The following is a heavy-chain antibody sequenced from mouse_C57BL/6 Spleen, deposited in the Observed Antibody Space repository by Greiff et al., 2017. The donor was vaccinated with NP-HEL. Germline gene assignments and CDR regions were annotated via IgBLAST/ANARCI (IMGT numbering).Heavy chain of an antibody. D-gene: IGHD3-2*02. V-gene: IGHV1-82*01. CDR2: IYPGDGDT. CDR1: GYAFSSSW. Sequence: QVQLQQSGPELVKPGASVKISCKASGYAFSSSWMNWVKQRPGKGLEWIGRIYPGDGDTNYNGKFKGKATLTADKSSSTAYMQLSSLTSEDSAVYFCAKEVTAQFAYWGQGTLVTVSA. J-gene: IGHJ3*01. CDR3: AKEVTAQFAY.